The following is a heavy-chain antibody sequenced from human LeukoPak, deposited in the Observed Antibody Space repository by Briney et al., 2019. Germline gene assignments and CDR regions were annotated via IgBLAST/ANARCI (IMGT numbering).Heavy chain of an antibody. CDR2: IYYSGST. V-gene: IGHV4-39*07. Sequence: SETLSLTCTVSGGSISSSSYYWGWIRQPPGKGLEWIGSIYYSGSTYYNPSLKSRVTISVDMSKKQFSLNLISVTAASPALYVCARYSSSYLDYWGQGTLVTVSS. CDR3: ARYSSSYLDY. J-gene: IGHJ4*02. D-gene: IGHD6-13*01. CDR1: GGSISSSSYY.